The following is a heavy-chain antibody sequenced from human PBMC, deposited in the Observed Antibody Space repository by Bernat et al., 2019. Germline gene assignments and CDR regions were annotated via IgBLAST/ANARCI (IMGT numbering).Heavy chain of an antibody. V-gene: IGHV3-30*18. CDR3: AKDLARNVWGSYRYFTDHDY. J-gene: IGHJ4*02. CDR2: ISYDGSNK. CDR1: GFTFSSYG. D-gene: IGHD3-16*02. Sequence: QVQLVESGGGVVQPGRSLRLSCAASGFTFSSYGMHWVRQAPGKGLEWVAVISYDGSNKYYADSVKGRFTISRDNSKNTLYLQMNSLRAEDTAVYYCAKDLARNVWGSYRYFTDHDYWGQGTLVTVSS.